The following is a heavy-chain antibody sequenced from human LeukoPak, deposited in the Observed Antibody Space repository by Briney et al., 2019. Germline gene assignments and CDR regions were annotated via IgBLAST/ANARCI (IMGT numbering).Heavy chain of an antibody. CDR3: AKAHGSGNYYFYYMDI. CDR2: ITGGADST. V-gene: IGHV3-43*02. D-gene: IGHD3-10*01. CDR1: GFTFDDYA. J-gene: IGHJ6*03. Sequence: GGSLRLSCAASGFTFDDYAMHWVRQAPGKGLEWVSLITGGADSTYYADSVKGRFTISRDNSKNSLYLQMNSLRTEDTALYYCAKAHGSGNYYFYYMDIWSKGTTVTVSS.